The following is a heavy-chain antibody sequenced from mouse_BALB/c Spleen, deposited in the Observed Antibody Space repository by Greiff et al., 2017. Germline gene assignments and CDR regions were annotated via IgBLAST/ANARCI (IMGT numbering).Heavy chain of an antibody. CDR1: GYSITSGYY. V-gene: IGHV3-6*02. J-gene: IGHJ4*01. D-gene: IGHD1-1*01. CDR2: ISYDGSN. CDR3: AREGYYGSSA. Sequence: EVKLQESGPGLVKPSQSLSLTCSVTGYSITSGYYWNWIRQFPGNKLEWMGYISYDGSNNYNPSLKNRISITRDTSKNQFFLKLNSVTTEDTATYYCAREGYYGSSAWGQGTSVTVSS.